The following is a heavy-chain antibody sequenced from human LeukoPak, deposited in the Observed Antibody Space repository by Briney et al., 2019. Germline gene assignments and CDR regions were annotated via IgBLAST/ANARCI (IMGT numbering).Heavy chain of an antibody. CDR2: ISAYNGNT. V-gene: IGHV1-18*01. J-gene: IGHJ4*02. CDR1: GYTFTSYG. Sequence: ASVKVSCKASGYTFTSYGISWVRQAPGQGLEWMGWISAYNGNTNYAQKLQGRVTMTTDTSTSTAYMELRSLRSDDTAVYYCARRYCSSTSCYPPTYWGQGTLVTGSS. CDR3: ARRYCSSTSCYPPTY. D-gene: IGHD2-2*01.